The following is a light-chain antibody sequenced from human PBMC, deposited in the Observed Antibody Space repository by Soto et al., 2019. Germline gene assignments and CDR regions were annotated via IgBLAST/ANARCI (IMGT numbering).Light chain of an antibody. J-gene: IGKJ4*01. CDR1: QGTRND. CDR2: AAS. V-gene: IGKV1-17*01. Sequence: DIPMTQSPSSLSASVGDRVTITCRASQGTRNDLGWYQQKPGKAPKRLIYAASSLQSGVPLRFSGSGSGTEFTLTISSLQPEDFATFYCQQRNTYLLTFGGGTKVEIK. CDR3: QQRNTYLLT.